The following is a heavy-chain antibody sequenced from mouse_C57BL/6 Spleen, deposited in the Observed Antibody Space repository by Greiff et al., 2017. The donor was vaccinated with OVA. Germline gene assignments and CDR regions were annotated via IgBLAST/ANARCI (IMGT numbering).Heavy chain of an antibody. CDR3: AREGDYGGYFDV. D-gene: IGHD2-4*01. J-gene: IGHJ1*03. Sequence: QVQLQQSGAELVKPGASVKLSCKASGYTFTSYWMHWVKQRPGQGLEWIGMIHPNSGSTNYNEKFKSKATLTVDKSSSTAYMQLSSLTSEDSAVDYCAREGDYGGYFDVWGTGTTVTVSS. CDR1: GYTFTSYW. V-gene: IGHV1-64*01. CDR2: IHPNSGST.